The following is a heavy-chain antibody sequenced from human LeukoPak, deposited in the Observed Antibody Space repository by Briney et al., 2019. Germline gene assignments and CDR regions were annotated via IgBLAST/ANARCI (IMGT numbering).Heavy chain of an antibody. CDR1: GFSVTNSY. CDR2: IRGSGAT. V-gene: IGHV3-53*01. J-gene: IGHJ6*03. Sequence: PGGSLILSCAVSGFSVTNSYMDWVRQAPGKGLEWVSLIRGSGATLYADSVKGRFTISRDDSKNTLYLQMNSLRAEDTAIYYCARAQWRTYSYYYMDVWGKGTTVTVSS. D-gene: IGHD6-19*01. CDR3: ARAQWRTYSYYYMDV.